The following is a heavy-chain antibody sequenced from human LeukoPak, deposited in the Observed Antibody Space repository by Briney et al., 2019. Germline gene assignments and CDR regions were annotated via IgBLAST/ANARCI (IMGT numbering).Heavy chain of an antibody. J-gene: IGHJ4*02. Sequence: ASVKVSCKVSRYILSELSMHWVRQAPGKGLEWMGWISAYNGNTNYAQKLQGRVTMTTDTSTSTAYMELRSLRSDDTAVYYCARDGYSYGWEFDYWGQGTLVTVSS. CDR3: ARDGYSYGWEFDY. CDR1: RYILSELS. D-gene: IGHD5-18*01. V-gene: IGHV1-18*01. CDR2: ISAYNGNT.